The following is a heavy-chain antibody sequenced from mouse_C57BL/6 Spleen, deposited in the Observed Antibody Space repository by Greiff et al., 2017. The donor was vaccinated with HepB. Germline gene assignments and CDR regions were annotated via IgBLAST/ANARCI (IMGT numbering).Heavy chain of an antibody. V-gene: IGHV1-58*01. Sequence: EVKLMESGAELVRPGSSVKMSCKTSGYTFTSYGINWVKQRPGQGLEWIGYIYIGNGYTEYNEKFKGKATLTSDTSSSTAYMQLSSLTSEDSAIYFWARGRYYGSSPVYFDYWGQGTTLTVSS. D-gene: IGHD1-1*01. CDR3: ARGRYYGSSPVYFDY. CDR2: IYIGNGYT. J-gene: IGHJ2*01. CDR1: GYTFTSYG.